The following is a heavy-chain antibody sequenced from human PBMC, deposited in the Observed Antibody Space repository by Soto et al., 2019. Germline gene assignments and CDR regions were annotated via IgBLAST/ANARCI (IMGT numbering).Heavy chain of an antibody. CDR1: GGSISSYY. J-gene: IGHJ5*02. V-gene: IGHV4-4*07. CDR2: IYTSGST. CDR3: ARGPEWGDKGNWFDP. Sequence: PSETLSLTCTVSGGSISSYYWSWIRQLAGKGLEWIGRIYTSGSTNYNPSLKSRVTMSVDTSKNQFSLKLSSVTAADTAVYYCARGPEWGDKGNWFDPWGQGTLVIVSS. D-gene: IGHD3-10*01.